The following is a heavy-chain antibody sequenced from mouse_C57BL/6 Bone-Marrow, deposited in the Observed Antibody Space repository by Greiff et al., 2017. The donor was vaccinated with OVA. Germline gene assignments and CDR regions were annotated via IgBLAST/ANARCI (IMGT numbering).Heavy chain of an antibody. CDR2: IYPRDGST. Sequence: QVQLQQSVAELVRPGASVKLSCTASGFNIKNTYMHWVKQRPGQGLEWIGWIYPRDGSTKYNEKFKGKATLTVDTSSSTAYMELHSLTSEDSAVYFCAREGGYYDWFAYWGQGTLVTVSA. CDR1: GFNIKNTY. CDR3: AREGGYYDWFAY. D-gene: IGHD2-3*01. J-gene: IGHJ3*01. V-gene: IGHV1-85*01.